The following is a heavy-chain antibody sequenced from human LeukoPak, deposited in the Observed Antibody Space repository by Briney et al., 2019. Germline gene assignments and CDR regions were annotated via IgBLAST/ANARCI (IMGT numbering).Heavy chain of an antibody. Sequence: SETLSLTCTVSGGSISSHYWSWIRQPPGKGLEWIGYIYYSGSTNYNPSLKSRVTISVDTSKNQFSLKLSSVTAADTAVYYCARTKRWGAGWFDPWGQGTLVTVSS. J-gene: IGHJ5*02. CDR3: ARTKRWGAGWFDP. CDR2: IYYSGST. CDR1: GGSISSHY. V-gene: IGHV4-59*11. D-gene: IGHD1-26*01.